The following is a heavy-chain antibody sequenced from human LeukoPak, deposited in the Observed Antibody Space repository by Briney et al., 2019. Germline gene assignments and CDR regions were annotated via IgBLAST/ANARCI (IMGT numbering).Heavy chain of an antibody. Sequence: VSGPTLVKPTQTLTLTCTFSGFSLSTSEVGVGWIRQPPGKALEGLGIIYWDDDKRYSPSLKSRLTIIKDTSKNQVVLTMTNMDPVDTATYYCAHRGTKNWFDPWGQGTLVTVSS. CDR3: AHRGTKNWFDP. CDR1: GFSLSTSEVG. V-gene: IGHV2-5*02. J-gene: IGHJ5*02. CDR2: IYWDDDK.